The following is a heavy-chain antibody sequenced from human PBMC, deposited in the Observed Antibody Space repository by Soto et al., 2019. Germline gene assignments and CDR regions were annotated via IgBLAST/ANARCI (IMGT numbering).Heavy chain of an antibody. CDR1: GGSISSSSYY. CDR2: IYYSGST. D-gene: IGHD4-17*01. V-gene: IGHV4-39*01. J-gene: IGHJ4*02. CDR3: ARQVTTADFDY. Sequence: SETLSLTCTVSGGSISSSSYYWGWIRQPPGEGLEWIGSIYYSGSTYYNPSLKSRVTISVDTSKNQFSLKLSSVTAADTAVYYCARQVTTADFDYWGQGTLVTVSS.